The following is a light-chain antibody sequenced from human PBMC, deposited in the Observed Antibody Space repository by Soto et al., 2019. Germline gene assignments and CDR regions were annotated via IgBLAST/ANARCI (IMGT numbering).Light chain of an antibody. CDR2: LGY. J-gene: IGKJ1*01. Sequence: DIVITQSPLSLTVTPGDAASISCRSSRTLLKANGYTYFHWFLQKPGQSPQLLIYLGYNRAPGVPDRFSGTGSGTDFTLKISRVEAEDVGVYYCMQTLESRTFGQGTKVDI. CDR3: MQTLESRT. CDR1: RTLLKANGYTY. V-gene: IGKV2-28*01.